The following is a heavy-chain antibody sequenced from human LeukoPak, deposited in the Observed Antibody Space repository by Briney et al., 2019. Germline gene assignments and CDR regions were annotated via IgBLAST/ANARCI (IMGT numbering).Heavy chain of an antibody. J-gene: IGHJ4*02. CDR3: ANVRSGWLFALDY. Sequence: GGSLRLSCAASGFTFSSYAMSWVRQAPGKGLEWVSGISGSGGGSYYADSVKGRFTISRDNSKNTLYLQMNSLRAEDTAVYYCANVRSGWLFALDYWGQGTLVTVSS. CDR1: GFTFSSYA. D-gene: IGHD6-19*01. V-gene: IGHV3-23*01. CDR2: ISGSGGGS.